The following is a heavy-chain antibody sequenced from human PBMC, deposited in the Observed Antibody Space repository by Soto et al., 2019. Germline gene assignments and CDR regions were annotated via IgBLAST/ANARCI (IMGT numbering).Heavy chain of an antibody. CDR3: ARDTALQESLRDDFFYFGMDV. Sequence: ASVKVSCKASGYTFASYGISWVRQAPGQGLEWMGWISPINTNYAQKFQDRVTMTTDPSSSTAYMEVRSLRSDDTAVYFCARDTALQESLRDDFFYFGMDVWGQGTTVTVYS. J-gene: IGHJ6*02. D-gene: IGHD3-3*01. CDR2: ISPINT. V-gene: IGHV1-18*04. CDR1: GYTFASYG.